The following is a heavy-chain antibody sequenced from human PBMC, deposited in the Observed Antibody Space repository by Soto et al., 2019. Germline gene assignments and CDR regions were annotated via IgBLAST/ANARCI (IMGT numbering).Heavy chain of an antibody. CDR2: ISYDGSNK. V-gene: IGHV3-30*03. J-gene: IGHJ4*02. CDR3: ATSSPPGIAVAGTGDFDY. D-gene: IGHD6-19*01. CDR1: GFTFSSYG. Sequence: GGSLRLSCAASGFTFSSYGMHWVRQAPGKGLEWVAVISYDGSNKYYADSVKGRFTISRDNSKNTLYLQMNSLRAEDTAVYYCATSSPPGIAVAGTGDFDYWGQGTLVTVSS.